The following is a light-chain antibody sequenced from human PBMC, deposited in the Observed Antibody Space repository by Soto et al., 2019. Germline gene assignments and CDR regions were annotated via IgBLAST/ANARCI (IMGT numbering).Light chain of an antibody. J-gene: IGKJ1*01. V-gene: IGKV2-28*01. CDR2: LGS. Sequence: DIVMTQSPVSLPVTPGEPASISCRSHQSLLHSNGYNYLDWYLQKPGQSPQLLIYLGSNRASGVPDRFRGSGSGTDFTLKISRVEAEDVGVYYCMQALQTPPTFGQGTKVEIK. CDR1: QSLLHSNGYNY. CDR3: MQALQTPPT.